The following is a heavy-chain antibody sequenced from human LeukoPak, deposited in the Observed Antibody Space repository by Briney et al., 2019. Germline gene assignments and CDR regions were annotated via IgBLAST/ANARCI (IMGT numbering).Heavy chain of an antibody. CDR2: IYDSGST. CDR3: ARIPGRRYYFDY. V-gene: IGHV4-59*08. Sequence: PSETLSLTCSVSGGSISSYYWSWIRQPPGKGLEWIGYIYDSGSTNYKSPLKSRVTMSGDTSKNQFSLKVSSVTAADTAVYYCARIPGRRYYFDYWGQGTLVTVSS. D-gene: IGHD1-26*01. CDR1: GGSISSYY. J-gene: IGHJ4*02.